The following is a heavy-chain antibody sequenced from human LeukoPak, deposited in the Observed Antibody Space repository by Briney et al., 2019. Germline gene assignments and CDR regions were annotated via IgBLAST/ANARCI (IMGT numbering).Heavy chain of an antibody. V-gene: IGHV3-21*04. Sequence: GGSLRLSCEASGFTFNTYSMNWARQAPGKGLEWVSSIDSSGGYMFYADSVTGRFTISRDNSKNTLYLQMNSLRAEDTAVYYCAKEIYGDSTGGRFQYWGQGTLVTVSS. CDR3: AKEIYGDSTGGRFQY. D-gene: IGHD4-17*01. CDR2: IDSSGGYM. CDR1: GFTFNTYS. J-gene: IGHJ1*01.